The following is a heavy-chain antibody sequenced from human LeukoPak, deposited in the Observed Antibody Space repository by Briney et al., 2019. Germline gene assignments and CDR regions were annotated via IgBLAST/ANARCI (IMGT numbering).Heavy chain of an antibody. Sequence: LETLSLTCTVSGGSVSSYYWSWIRQPPGKGLEWIWEIYHSGSTNYNPSLKSRVTISVDKSKDQFSLKLSSVTAADTAVYYCARDRGGILDYWGQGTLVTVSS. D-gene: IGHD3-10*01. CDR2: IYHSGST. J-gene: IGHJ4*02. V-gene: IGHV4-59*02. CDR1: GGSVSSYY. CDR3: ARDRGGILDY.